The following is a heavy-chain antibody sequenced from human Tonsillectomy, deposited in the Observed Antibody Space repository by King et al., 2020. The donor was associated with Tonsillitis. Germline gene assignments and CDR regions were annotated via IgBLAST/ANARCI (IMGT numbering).Heavy chain of an antibody. CDR2: MNAGNVHS. D-gene: IGHD4-17*01. CDR3: ARLHYGDYDF. V-gene: IGHV1-3*01. CDR1: GYTFTNYA. Sequence: QLVQSGAEVKKPGASVKVACKATGYTFTNYALHWVRQAPRQRLEWMGWMNAGNVHSQSSLKFQGRVTFTRDPSATTAYMDLSSLRSEDTAVYYCARLHYGDYDFWGQGTLVTVSS. J-gene: IGHJ4*02.